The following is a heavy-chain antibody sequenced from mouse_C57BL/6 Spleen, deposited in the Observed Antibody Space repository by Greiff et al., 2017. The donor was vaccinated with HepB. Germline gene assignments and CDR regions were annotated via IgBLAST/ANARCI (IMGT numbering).Heavy chain of an antibody. CDR3: ARHLSVVDYYAMDY. Sequence: EVKLVESGGGLVKPGGSLKLSCAASGFTFSDYGMHWVRQAPEKGLEWVAYISSGSSTIYYADTVKGRFTISRDNAKNTLFLQMTSLRSEDTAMYYCARHLSVVDYYAMDYWGQGTSVTVSS. J-gene: IGHJ4*01. D-gene: IGHD1-1*01. CDR2: ISSGSSTI. CDR1: GFTFSDYG. V-gene: IGHV5-17*01.